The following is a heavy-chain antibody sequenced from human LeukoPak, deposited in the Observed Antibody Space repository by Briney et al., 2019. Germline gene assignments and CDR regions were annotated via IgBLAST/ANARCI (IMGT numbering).Heavy chain of an antibody. D-gene: IGHD2-2*01. CDR2: INHSGST. V-gene: IGHV4-34*01. CDR3: ARGSDTVVVPFDY. CDR1: GGSFSGYY. Sequence: SETLSLTCAVYGGSFSGYYWSWIRQPPGKGLEWIGEINHSGSTNYNPSLKSRVTISVDTSKNQFSLKLSSVTAADTAVYYCARGSDTVVVPFDYWGQGTLVTVSS. J-gene: IGHJ4*02.